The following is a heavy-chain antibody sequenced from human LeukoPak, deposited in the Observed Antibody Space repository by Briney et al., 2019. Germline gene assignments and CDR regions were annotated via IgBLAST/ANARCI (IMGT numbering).Heavy chain of an antibody. CDR3: ARVRGYSYGGVADY. CDR1: GFNFSDYT. J-gene: IGHJ4*02. Sequence: GGSLRLSCAASGFNFSDYTMTWVRQAPGKGLEWVSSVSGKSDYIYYADSVKGRFTIARDNAKNSIYLQMNSLRSEDTAVYYCARVRGYSYGGVADYWGQGTLVTVSS. V-gene: IGHV3-21*01. D-gene: IGHD5-18*01. CDR2: VSGKSDYI.